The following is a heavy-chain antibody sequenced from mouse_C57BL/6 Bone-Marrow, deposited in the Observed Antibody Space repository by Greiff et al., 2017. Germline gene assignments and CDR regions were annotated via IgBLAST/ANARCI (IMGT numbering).Heavy chain of an antibody. Sequence: DVHLVESGGGLVKPGGSLKLSCAASGFTFSDYGMHWVRQAPEKGLEWVAYISSGSSTIYYADTVKGRFTISRDNAKNTLFLQMTSLRSEDTAMYYCARSGSSSWFAYWGQGTLVTVSA. CDR3: ARSGSSSWFAY. CDR1: GFTFSDYG. CDR2: ISSGSSTI. D-gene: IGHD1-1*01. V-gene: IGHV5-17*01. J-gene: IGHJ3*01.